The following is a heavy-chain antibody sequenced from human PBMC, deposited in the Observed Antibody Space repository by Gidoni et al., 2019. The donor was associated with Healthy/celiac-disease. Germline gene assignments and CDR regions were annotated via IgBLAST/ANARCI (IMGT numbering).Heavy chain of an antibody. CDR3: ARQLYLEGEGLEGMDV. CDR2: IYPGDSDT. CDR1: GSSFTSYW. Sequence: EVPLVQSGAEVKKPGESLKISCKGSGSSFTSYWIGWVRQMPGKGLEWMGIIYPGDSDTRYSPSFQGQVTISADKSISTAYLQWSSLKASDTAMYYCARQLYLEGEGLEGMDVWGQGTTVTVSS. V-gene: IGHV5-51*01. J-gene: IGHJ6*02.